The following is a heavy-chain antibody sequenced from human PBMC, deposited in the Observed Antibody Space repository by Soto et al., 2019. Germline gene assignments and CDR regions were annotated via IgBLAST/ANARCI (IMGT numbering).Heavy chain of an antibody. J-gene: IGHJ4*02. Sequence: QVQLVQSGAEVKKPGSSVTVSCKASGGTFSSYALSWVRQAPGQGLEWMGGIIPMSGATNYAQKFKGRVTLTADESTITADLALTSLRSEDTAVYYCARGGPENDYWGQGTLVTVSS. D-gene: IGHD1-26*01. V-gene: IGHV1-69*12. CDR2: IIPMSGAT. CDR1: GGTFSSYA. CDR3: ARGGPENDY.